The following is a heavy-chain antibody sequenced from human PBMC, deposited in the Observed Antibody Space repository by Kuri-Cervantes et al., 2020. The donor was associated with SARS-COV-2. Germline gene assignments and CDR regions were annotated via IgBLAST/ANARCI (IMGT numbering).Heavy chain of an antibody. V-gene: IGHV3-13*01. D-gene: IGHD5-18*01. J-gene: IGHJ6*03. CDR1: GFTFSSYD. CDR3: AREAPPHPTIQLWTYYYYYMDV. CDR2: IGTAGDT. Sequence: LSLTCAASGFTFSSYDMHWVRQATGKGLEWVSAIGTAGDTYYPGSVKGRFTISRENAKNSWYLQMNSLRAGDTAVYYCAREAPPHPTIQLWTYYYYYMDVWGKGTTVTVSS.